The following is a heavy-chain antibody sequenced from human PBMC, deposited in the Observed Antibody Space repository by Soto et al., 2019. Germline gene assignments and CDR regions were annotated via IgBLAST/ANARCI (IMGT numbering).Heavy chain of an antibody. CDR2: ISYDGSNK. Sequence: QVQLVESGGGVVQPGRSLRLSFAASGFTFSSYGMHWVRQAPGKGLEWVAVISYDGSNKYYADSVKGRFTISRDNSKNTLYLQMNSLRAEDTAVYYCAKEYRTMVREGVDYWGQGTLVTVSS. J-gene: IGHJ4*02. V-gene: IGHV3-30*18. CDR1: GFTFSSYG. D-gene: IGHD3-10*01. CDR3: AKEYRTMVREGVDY.